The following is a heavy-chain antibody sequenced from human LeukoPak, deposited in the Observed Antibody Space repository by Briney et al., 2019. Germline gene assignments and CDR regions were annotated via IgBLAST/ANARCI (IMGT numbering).Heavy chain of an antibody. CDR2: INHSGST. J-gene: IGHJ4*02. V-gene: IGHV4-34*01. Sequence: SETLSLTCAVYGGSFSGYYWSWIRQPPGKGLEWIGEINHSGSTNYNPSLKSRVTISVDTSKNQFSLKLSSVTAADTAVYYCATARVIGVNGGYPRYFDYWGQGTLVTVSS. CDR1: GGSFSGYY. CDR3: ATARVIGVNGGYPRYFDY. D-gene: IGHD3-16*02.